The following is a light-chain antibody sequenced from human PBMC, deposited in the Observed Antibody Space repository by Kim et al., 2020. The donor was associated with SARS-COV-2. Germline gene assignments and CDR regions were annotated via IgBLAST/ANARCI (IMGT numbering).Light chain of an antibody. Sequence: EVVLTQSPGTLSLSPGERATLSCRASQSVSSRYLAWYQQKPGQAPRLFIYGTSSRATGIPDRFSGGGSGTDFTLTISRLEPEDFAVYYCQQYGNLITFGQGTRLEIK. CDR1: QSVSSRY. CDR3: QQYGNLIT. V-gene: IGKV3-20*01. CDR2: GTS. J-gene: IGKJ5*01.